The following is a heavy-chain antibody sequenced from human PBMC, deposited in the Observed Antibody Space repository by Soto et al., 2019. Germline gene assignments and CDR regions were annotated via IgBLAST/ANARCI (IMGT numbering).Heavy chain of an antibody. V-gene: IGHV3-21*01. Sequence: GESLRLSCAASGFTFSSYSMNWVRQAPGKGLEWVSSISSSSSYIYYAHSVKGRVTISRDNAKNSLYLQMNSLRAEDTAVYYCARRESDFWSRYYPAGAFDIWGQGTMVTV. CDR1: GFTFSSYS. J-gene: IGHJ3*02. D-gene: IGHD3-3*01. CDR3: ARRESDFWSRYYPAGAFDI. CDR2: ISSSSSYI.